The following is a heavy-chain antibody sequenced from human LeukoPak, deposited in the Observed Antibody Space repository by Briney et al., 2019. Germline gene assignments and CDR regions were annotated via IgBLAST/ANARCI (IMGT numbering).Heavy chain of an antibody. V-gene: IGHV3-23*01. CDR2: LSGSGGGT. J-gene: IGHJ4*02. CDR3: AKRGVVIRVFLVGFHKEAYYFDS. D-gene: IGHD3-10*01. CDR1: GITLSNYG. Sequence: GSLRLSCAVSGITLSNYGMSWARQAPGKGLEWVAGLSGSGGGTNYADSVQGRFTISRDNPKNTLYLQMNSLRAEDTAVYFCAKRGVVIRVFLVGFHKEAYYFDSWGQGALVTVSS.